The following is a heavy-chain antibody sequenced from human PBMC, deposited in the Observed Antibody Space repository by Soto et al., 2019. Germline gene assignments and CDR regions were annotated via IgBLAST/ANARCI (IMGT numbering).Heavy chain of an antibody. Sequence: QVQLQESGPGLVKPSETLSLTCTVSGGSISSYYWSWIRQSPGKGLEWVGSIYSTGSINYNPSLRSRVTISIATSKNHFSLNLTSATAADTAVYYCARVPTSTGWYHYYGMDVWGPGTTVTVSS. J-gene: IGHJ6*02. CDR3: ARVPTSTGWYHYYGMDV. CDR1: GGSISSYY. CDR2: IYSTGSI. D-gene: IGHD6-19*01. V-gene: IGHV4-59*01.